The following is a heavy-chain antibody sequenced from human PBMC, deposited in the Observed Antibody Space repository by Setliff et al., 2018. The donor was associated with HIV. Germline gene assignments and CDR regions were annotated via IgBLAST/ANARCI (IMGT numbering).Heavy chain of an antibody. V-gene: IGHV1-69*05. Sequence: SVKVSCKASGGTFSSFAISWVRQAPGQGLERMGGIIPIFGTANYAQKFQGRVTITTDESTTTAYMELRSLRSEDTAVYYCARETYYGSGSYLPTEYYYYYMDVWGKGTTVTVSS. CDR2: IIPIFGTA. CDR3: ARETYYGSGSYLPTEYYYYYMDV. CDR1: GGTFSSFA. D-gene: IGHD3-10*01. J-gene: IGHJ6*03.